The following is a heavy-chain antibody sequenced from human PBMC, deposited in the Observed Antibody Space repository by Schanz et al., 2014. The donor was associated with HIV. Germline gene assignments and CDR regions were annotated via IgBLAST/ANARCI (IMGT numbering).Heavy chain of an antibody. V-gene: IGHV3-30*18. D-gene: IGHD5-18*01. CDR1: GFPFNSYG. Sequence: VQLVESGGGVVQPGRSLKLSCVASGFPFNSYGMHWVRQAPGKGLEWVAVTSYDGIKKNFADSVRGRFTISRDNAKNSLYLNMYSLRAEDTAVYFCAKSNGGDTAVVQYYFDYWGQGTLVTVSS. CDR3: AKSNGGDTAVVQYYFDY. CDR2: TSYDGIKK. J-gene: IGHJ4*02.